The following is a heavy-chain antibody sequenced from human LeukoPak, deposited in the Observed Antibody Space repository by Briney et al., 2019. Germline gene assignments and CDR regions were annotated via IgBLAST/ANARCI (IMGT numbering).Heavy chain of an antibody. CDR2: NYYSGST. CDR1: GASTSNSSYY. V-gene: IGHV4-39*07. J-gene: IGHJ4*02. CDR3: ARNSRTYGDYDF. D-gene: IGHD4-17*01. Sequence: SETLSLTCSVSGASTSNSSYYWGWIRQPPGKGLEWIGSNYYSGSTYYNPSLNSRVTISSDTSKDQFSLKLNSVTAADTAVYYCARNSRTYGDYDFWGQGTLVTVSS.